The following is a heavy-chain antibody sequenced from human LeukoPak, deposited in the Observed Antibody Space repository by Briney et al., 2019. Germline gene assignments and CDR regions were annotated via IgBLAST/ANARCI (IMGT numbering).Heavy chain of an antibody. D-gene: IGHD5-12*01. CDR1: GGTFSNYA. V-gene: IGHV1-18*01. Sequence: GASVKVSCKASGGTFSNYAISWVRQAPGQGLEWMGWISTYSGDTNYAQKLQGRVTMTTDTSTSTAYMELRSLRSDDTAVYYCARGARNWFDPWGQGTLVTVSS. CDR3: ARGARNWFDP. CDR2: ISTYSGDT. J-gene: IGHJ5*02.